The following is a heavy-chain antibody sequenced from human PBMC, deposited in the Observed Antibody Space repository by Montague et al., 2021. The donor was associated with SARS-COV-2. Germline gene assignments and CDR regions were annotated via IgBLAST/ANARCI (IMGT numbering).Heavy chain of an antibody. J-gene: IGHJ2*01. CDR3: VRFQEGKVGSRTYSLFWYF. D-gene: IGHD3-10*01. Sequence: SETLSLTCTVSGGSISSYYWSWIRQPPGKGLEYIGYIFYSGSSTYNPSLKSRVTMSVDTSKNQFSLKLTSVTAADTAVYYCVRFQEGKVGSRTYSLFWYF. V-gene: IGHV4-59*08. CDR2: IFYSGSS. CDR1: GGSISSYY.